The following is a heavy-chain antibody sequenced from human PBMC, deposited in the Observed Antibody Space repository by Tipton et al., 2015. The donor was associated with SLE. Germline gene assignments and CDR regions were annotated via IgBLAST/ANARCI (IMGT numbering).Heavy chain of an antibody. CDR1: GASISTYY. CDR3: ARAGAVGATLQFDY. CDR2: IYNSGRP. V-gene: IGHV4-59*01. Sequence: TLSLTCIVSGASISTYYWSWIRHPPGKGLEWIGYIYNSGRPNYNPSLKSRVTISLDTSKNQFSLKLSSVTAADTAAYYCARAGAVGATLQFDYWGQGTLVTVSA. J-gene: IGHJ4*02. D-gene: IGHD1-26*01.